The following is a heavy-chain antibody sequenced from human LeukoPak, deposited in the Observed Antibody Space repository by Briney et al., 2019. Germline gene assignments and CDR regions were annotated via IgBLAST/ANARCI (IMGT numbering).Heavy chain of an antibody. CDR2: INPSGGST. J-gene: IGHJ4*02. Sequence: ASVKVSRKASGYTFTSYYMHWVRQAPGQGLEWMGIINPSGGSTSYAQKFQGRVTITADESTSTAYMELSSLRSEDTAVYYCARGGYYYDSSGYYRDWGQGTLVTVSS. CDR1: GYTFTSYY. CDR3: ARGGYYYDSSGYYRD. V-gene: IGHV1-46*01. D-gene: IGHD3-22*01.